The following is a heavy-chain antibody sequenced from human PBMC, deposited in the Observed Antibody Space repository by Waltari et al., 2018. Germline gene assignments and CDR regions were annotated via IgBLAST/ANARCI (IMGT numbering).Heavy chain of an antibody. D-gene: IGHD3-3*01. CDR1: GFTFSSYA. J-gene: IGHJ4*02. V-gene: IGHV3-23*01. CDR2: ISGSGGRQ. CDR3: AKDLFTIFGVTPGG. Sequence: EVQLLESGGGLVQPGGSLRLSCAASGFTFSSYAMSWVRQAPGKGLEWVSAISGSGGRQYYAESVKGRFTISRDNSKNTLYLQMNSLRAEDTAVYYGAKDLFTIFGVTPGGWGQGTLVTVSS.